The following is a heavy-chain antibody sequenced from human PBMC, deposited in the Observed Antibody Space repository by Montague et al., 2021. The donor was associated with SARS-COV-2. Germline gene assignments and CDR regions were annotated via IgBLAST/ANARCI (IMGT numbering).Heavy chain of an antibody. D-gene: IGHD3-10*01. CDR1: GTSITSYY. CDR3: ARGCLSYFGAGSHCYGMDV. V-gene: IGHV4-59*01. CDR2: ISDSGST. J-gene: IGHJ6*02. Sequence: ETLSLTCSVSGTSITSYYWNWIRQPPGKGLEWIGYISDSGSTNYSPSLKSRVTVSVDTSKNQMSLKLTSVTAADTAVYYCARGCLSYFGAGSHCYGMDVWGQGTTVTVSS.